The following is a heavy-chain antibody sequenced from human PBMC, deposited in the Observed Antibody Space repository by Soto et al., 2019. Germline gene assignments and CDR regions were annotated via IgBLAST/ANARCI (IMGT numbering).Heavy chain of an antibody. CDR2: IYYSGST. CDR1: GDSINNRSYY. J-gene: IGHJ4*02. CDR3: ARQRTSVVTQAYFDS. Sequence: KPSETLSLTCTVTGDSINNRSYYWGWIRQPPGKGLEWIGSIYYSGSTYNNPSLKSRVSMSVDTSKNQLSLKLRSVTAADTALYYCARQRTSVVTQAYFDSWGQGSLVTVSS. D-gene: IGHD2-21*02. V-gene: IGHV4-39*01.